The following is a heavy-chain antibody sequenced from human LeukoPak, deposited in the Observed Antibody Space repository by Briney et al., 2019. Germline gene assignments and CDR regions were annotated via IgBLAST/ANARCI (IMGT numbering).Heavy chain of an antibody. Sequence: HPGGSLRLSCAASGFTVSSSYMTWVRQAPGKGLEWVSVIYSGGTTYYADSVKGRFTISRDNSKNTLYLQMNSLRDEDTAVYYCARGVAAAGTTLDYWGQGTLVTVSS. CDR3: ARGVAAAGTTLDY. CDR2: IYSGGTT. D-gene: IGHD6-13*01. V-gene: IGHV3-66*01. J-gene: IGHJ4*02. CDR1: GFTVSSSY.